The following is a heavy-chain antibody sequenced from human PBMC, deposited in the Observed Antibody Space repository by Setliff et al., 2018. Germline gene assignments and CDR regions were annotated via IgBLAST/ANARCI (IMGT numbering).Heavy chain of an antibody. CDR1: GASISSNY. CDR3: ASTPRRGLDIRTRVGAFDS. V-gene: IGHV4-59*01. J-gene: IGHJ4*02. Sequence: PSETLSLTCSVSGASISSNYWSWIRQSPGKGLEWIGYLYYNGTTRFGPSLKSRATISLDTSRNQFSLRPTSVTAADTAVYYCASTPRRGLDIRTRVGAFDSWGQGTVVTVSS. D-gene: IGHD1-26*01. CDR2: LYYNGTT.